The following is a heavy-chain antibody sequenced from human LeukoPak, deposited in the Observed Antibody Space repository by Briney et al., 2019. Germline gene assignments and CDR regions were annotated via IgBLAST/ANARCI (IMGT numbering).Heavy chain of an antibody. CDR3: ARMSYYGSGRGEDY. CDR1: GGSFSGYY. J-gene: IGHJ4*02. CDR2: IYTSGST. D-gene: IGHD3-10*01. Sequence: PSETLSLTCAVYGGSFSGYYWSWIRQPAGKGLEWNGRIYTSGSTNYNPSLKSRVTMSVDTSKNQFSLKLSSVTAADTAVYYCARMSYYGSGRGEDYWGQRTLVTVSS. V-gene: IGHV4-59*10.